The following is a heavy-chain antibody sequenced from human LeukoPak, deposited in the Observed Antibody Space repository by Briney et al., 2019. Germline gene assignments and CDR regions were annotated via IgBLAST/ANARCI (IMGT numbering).Heavy chain of an antibody. CDR1: GFTFSGYP. V-gene: IGHV3-30-3*01. CDR3: GRAMDV. J-gene: IGHJ6*02. CDR2: ISYDGSNK. Sequence: GGSLRLSCAASGFTFSGYPIHWVRQAPGKGLEWVAVISYDGSNKYYADSVKGRFTISRDNSKNTLYLQMNSLRAEDTAVYYCGRAMDVWGQGTTVTVSS.